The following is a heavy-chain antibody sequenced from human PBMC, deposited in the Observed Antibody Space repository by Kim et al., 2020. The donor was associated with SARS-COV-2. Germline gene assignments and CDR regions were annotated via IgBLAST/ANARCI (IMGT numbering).Heavy chain of an antibody. CDR1: GFIFGSFW. D-gene: IGHD1-26*01. Sequence: GGSLRLSCEASGFIFGSFWMHWVRQVPGEGLVWVARISDDGRTTDYADSVKGRFAISRDDARNTLFLQMNSLRGDDTAVYYCGRDLSGMSDYWGQGTLVTVSA. J-gene: IGHJ4*02. V-gene: IGHV3-74*01. CDR3: GRDLSGMSDY. CDR2: ISDDGRTT.